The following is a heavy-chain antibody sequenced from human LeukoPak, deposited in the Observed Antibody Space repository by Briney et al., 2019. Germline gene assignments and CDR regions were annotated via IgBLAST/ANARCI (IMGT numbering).Heavy chain of an antibody. V-gene: IGHV1-2*02. CDR2: INPNSGGT. CDR3: ARDLLSPLWFGELYEVDAFDI. J-gene: IGHJ3*02. CDR1: GYTFTSYY. D-gene: IGHD3-10*01. Sequence: ASVKVSCKASGYTFTSYYIHWVRQAPGQGLEWMGWINPNSGGTNYAQKFQGRVAMTRDTSISTAYMELSRLRSDDTAVYYCARDLLSPLWFGELYEVDAFDIWGQGTMVTVSS.